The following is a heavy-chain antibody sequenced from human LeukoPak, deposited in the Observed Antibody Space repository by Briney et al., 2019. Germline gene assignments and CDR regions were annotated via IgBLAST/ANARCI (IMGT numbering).Heavy chain of an antibody. J-gene: IGHJ6*02. CDR3: SGYDYGMDV. Sequence: GGSLTLSCETSVFTFSDSAILWVRQAPGKGREWVGRIRNRANNYAPVYSASVEGRFSMSSDDSKNTAYLQMNSLKAEDTAIYYCSGYDYGMDVWGQGTTVTVSS. CDR2: IRNRANNYAP. CDR1: VFTFSDSA. V-gene: IGHV3-73*01.